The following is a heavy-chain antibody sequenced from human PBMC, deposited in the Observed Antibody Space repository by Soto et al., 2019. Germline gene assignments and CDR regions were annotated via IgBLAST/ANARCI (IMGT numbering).Heavy chain of an antibody. CDR3: ARDDEDGSYCDLGY. V-gene: IGHV3-30*19. CDR2: ILHDGNNK. Sequence: PGGSLRLSCAASGFTFSSYGMHWVRQAPGKGLEWVAMILHDGNNKYYADSVKGRFTISRDNSKNTLYQQMNSLRTEDTDIYYCARDDEDGSYCDLGYWGQGTLVTVSS. D-gene: IGHD3-10*01. J-gene: IGHJ4*02. CDR1: GFTFSSYG.